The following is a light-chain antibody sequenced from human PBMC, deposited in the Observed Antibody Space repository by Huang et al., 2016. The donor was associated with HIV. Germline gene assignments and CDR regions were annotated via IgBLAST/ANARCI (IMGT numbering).Light chain of an antibody. CDR1: QRITTY. CDR3: QQSYNLPYT. Sequence: DIQMTQSPLSLSASLGDRVTITCRASQRITTYLNWYRHKPGEAPELLIHATSTLQNGVPSRFSGGGSGTDFTLTITNLQPEDVASYYCQQSYNLPYTFGRGTKVDIK. J-gene: IGKJ2*01. CDR2: ATS. V-gene: IGKV1-39*01.